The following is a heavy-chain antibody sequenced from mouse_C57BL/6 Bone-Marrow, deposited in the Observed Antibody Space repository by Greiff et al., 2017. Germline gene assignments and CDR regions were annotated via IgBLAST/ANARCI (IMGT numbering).Heavy chain of an antibody. CDR3: ARRGFQYGYFLWYFDV. J-gene: IGHJ1*03. CDR1: GFTFSSYG. Sequence: DVKLVESGGDLVKPGGSLKLSCAASGFTFSSYGMSWVRQTPDKRLEWVATISSGGSYTYYPDSVKGRFTISRDNAKNTLYLQMSSLKSEDTAMYYCARRGFQYGYFLWYFDVWGTGTTVTVSS. D-gene: IGHD2-2*01. CDR2: ISSGGSYT. V-gene: IGHV5-6*02.